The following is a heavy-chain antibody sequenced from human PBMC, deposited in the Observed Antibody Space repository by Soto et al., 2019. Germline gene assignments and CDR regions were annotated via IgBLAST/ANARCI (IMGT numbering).Heavy chain of an antibody. Sequence: QAQLVQVGAEVKKPGASVKVSCKASGYSFTDFAMHWVRLASGQRLEWMGWINADKGDTKYSPKFQGRVTITRDTSATTVYMELRSLRSEDTAVYYCARGPLSGVATIWDYANWFDPWGKGSLVTVST. V-gene: IGHV1-3*01. J-gene: IGHJ5*02. CDR1: GYSFTDFA. D-gene: IGHD5-12*01. CDR2: INADKGDT. CDR3: ARGPLSGVATIWDYANWFDP.